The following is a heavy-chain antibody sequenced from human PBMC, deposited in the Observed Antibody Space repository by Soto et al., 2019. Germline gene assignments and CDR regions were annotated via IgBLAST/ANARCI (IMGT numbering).Heavy chain of an antibody. D-gene: IGHD3-22*01. CDR2: ITPIFGTA. CDR3: ARDGTLYDSSGYYYLY. J-gene: IGHJ4*02. CDR1: GGTFSTST. V-gene: IGHV1-69*01. Sequence: QVQLVQSGAEVKKAGSSLKVSCKASGGTFSTSTISWVRQAPGQGLEWMGGITPIFGTASFAQKFQGRVTITADESKRTAYMELSSLRSEDTAMYYCARDGTLYDSSGYYYLYWGQGTLVTVSS.